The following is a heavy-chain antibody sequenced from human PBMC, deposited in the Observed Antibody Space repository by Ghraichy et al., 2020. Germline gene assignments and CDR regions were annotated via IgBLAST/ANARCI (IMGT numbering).Heavy chain of an antibody. V-gene: IGHV2-70*04. CDR3: ARTGDSRGHYRFDS. J-gene: IGHJ4*02. CDR1: GLSVNSYALR. Sequence: SGPTLVKPTQTLTLTCTLSGLSVNSYALRVSWIRQPPGRALEWLARIDWDDDKFYSASLKTRLSHSKDTSKNQVVLTMTNVDPLDTATYYCARTGDSRGHYRFDSWGQGTLVTVSS. D-gene: IGHD4-11*01. CDR2: IDWDDDK.